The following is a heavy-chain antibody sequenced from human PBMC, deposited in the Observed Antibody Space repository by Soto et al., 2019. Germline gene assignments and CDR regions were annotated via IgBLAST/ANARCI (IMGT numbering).Heavy chain of an antibody. CDR3: ARAYYYYYYMDV. Sequence: TLSLTCTVSGGSISSGGYYWSWTRQHPGKGLEWIGYIYYSGSTYYNPSLKSRVTISVDTSKNQFSLKLSSVTAADTAVYYCARAYYYYYYMDVWGKGTTVTVSS. J-gene: IGHJ6*03. CDR2: IYYSGST. V-gene: IGHV4-31*03. CDR1: GGSISSGGYY.